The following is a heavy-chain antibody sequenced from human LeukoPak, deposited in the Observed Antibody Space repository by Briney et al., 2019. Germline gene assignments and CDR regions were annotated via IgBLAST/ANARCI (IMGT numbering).Heavy chain of an antibody. J-gene: IGHJ4*02. V-gene: IGHV3-23*01. Sequence: GGSLRLSCAASGFIFSTYTMNWVRQAPGKGLEWVSSISSSGGSTYYADSVKGRFTISRDNSKNTLYLQVNSLRAEDTAVYYCAKAAVYRDSCPDSWGQGTLVTVSS. D-gene: IGHD5/OR15-5a*01. CDR2: ISSSGGST. CDR1: GFIFSTYT. CDR3: AKAAVYRDSCPDS.